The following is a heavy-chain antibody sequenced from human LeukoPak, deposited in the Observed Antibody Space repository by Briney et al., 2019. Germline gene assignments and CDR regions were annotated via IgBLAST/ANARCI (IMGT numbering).Heavy chain of an antibody. CDR3: ARYGSGSYSDDHFQH. J-gene: IGHJ1*01. V-gene: IGHV4-59*08. CDR2: IYYSGST. CDR1: GGSISGYY. Sequence: KPSETLSLTCTVSGGSISGYYWSWIRQPPGKGLEWIGFIYYSGSTKYNPSLKSRVTISVDTSKNQFSLKLTPVTAADTAVYYCARYGSGSYSDDHFQHWGQGTLVTVSS. D-gene: IGHD3-10*01.